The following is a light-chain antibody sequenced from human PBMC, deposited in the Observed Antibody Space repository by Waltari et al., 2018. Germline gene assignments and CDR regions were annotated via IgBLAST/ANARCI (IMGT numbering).Light chain of an antibody. Sequence: QSALTQPASVSGSPGQSITISCPGTSSDVGGYNYVPCYQPHPGKSPKLMIYHVSNRPSGVSNRFSGSKSGNTASLPISGLQSEYEADYYCSSYTSSSTLVFGGGTKLTVL. CDR3: SSYTSSSTLV. J-gene: IGLJ2*01. CDR2: HVS. CDR1: SSDVGGYNY. V-gene: IGLV2-14*01.